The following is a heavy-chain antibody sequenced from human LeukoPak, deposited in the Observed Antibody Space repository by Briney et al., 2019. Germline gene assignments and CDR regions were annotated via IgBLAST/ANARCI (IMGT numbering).Heavy chain of an antibody. V-gene: IGHV3-23*01. D-gene: IGHD5-12*01. CDR1: GFTFGSHA. J-gene: IGHJ3*02. CDR2: ISGSGGST. CDR3: ARATRLPRAFDI. Sequence: GGSLRLSCAASGFTFGSHAMSWVRQAPGKGLEWVSAISGSGGSTYYADSVKGRFTISRDNSKNTLYLQMNSLRAEDTAVYYCARATRLPRAFDIWGQGTVVTVSS.